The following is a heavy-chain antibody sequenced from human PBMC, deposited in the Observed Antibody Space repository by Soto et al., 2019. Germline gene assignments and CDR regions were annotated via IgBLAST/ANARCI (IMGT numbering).Heavy chain of an antibody. Sequence: QVPLVQSGPDLKRPGASMKVSCKASGYTFTSYSISWVRQAPGQGLEWMAWISPLKGRTQYSQKAQGRVTLSTDTSSNTAYMEMTTLRVDDTAVYYCAMDYGDRPEYFKHWGQGTLVTVS. CDR1: GYTFTSYS. CDR3: AMDYGDRPEYFKH. J-gene: IGHJ1*01. V-gene: IGHV1-18*04. D-gene: IGHD4-17*01. CDR2: ISPLKGRT.